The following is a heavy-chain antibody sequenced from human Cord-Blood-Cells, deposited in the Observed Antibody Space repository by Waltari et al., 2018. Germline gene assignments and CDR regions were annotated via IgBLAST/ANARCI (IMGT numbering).Heavy chain of an antibody. CDR1: GGSFSGYY. CDR2: INHCGSA. CDR3: ARRYDDFWSGYQDGMDV. Sequence: QVQLQQWGAGLLKPSETLSLTCAVYGGSFSGYYWSWIRQPPGKGLEWIGEINHCGSANYNPTLKSRVTISVDTSKNQFSLKLSSVTAADTAVYYCARRYDDFWSGYQDGMDVWGQGTTVTVSS. V-gene: IGHV4-34*01. D-gene: IGHD3-3*01. J-gene: IGHJ6*02.